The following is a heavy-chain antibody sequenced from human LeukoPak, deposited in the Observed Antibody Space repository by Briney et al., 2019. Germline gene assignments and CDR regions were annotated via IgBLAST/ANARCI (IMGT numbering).Heavy chain of an antibody. V-gene: IGHV4-39*01. Sequence: SETLSLTCTVSGGSISSSSYYWGWIRQPPGKGLEWIGSIYYSGSTYYNPSLKSRVTISVDTSKNQFSLKLSSVTAADTAVYYCARGKGYSGYDYEAVWFDPWGQGTLVTVSS. D-gene: IGHD5-12*01. CDR3: ARGKGYSGYDYEAVWFDP. CDR1: GGSISSSSYY. CDR2: IYYSGST. J-gene: IGHJ5*02.